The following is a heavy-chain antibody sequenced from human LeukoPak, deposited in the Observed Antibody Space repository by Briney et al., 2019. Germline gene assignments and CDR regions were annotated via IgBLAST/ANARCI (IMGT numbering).Heavy chain of an antibody. CDR3: ARVRITMVRGVTGWFDP. D-gene: IGHD3-10*01. Sequence: GASVKVSCKASGYTFTGYYMHWVRQAPGQGLEWMGWINPNSGGTNYAQKFQGRVTMTRDTSISTAYMELSRLRSDDTAVYYCARVRITMVRGVTGWFDPWGQGTLVTVSS. V-gene: IGHV1-2*02. CDR1: GYTFTGYY. J-gene: IGHJ5*02. CDR2: INPNSGGT.